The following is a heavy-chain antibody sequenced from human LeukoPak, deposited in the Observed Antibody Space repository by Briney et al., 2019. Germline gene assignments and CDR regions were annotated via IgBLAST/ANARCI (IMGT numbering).Heavy chain of an antibody. J-gene: IGHJ1*01. CDR1: RISVSNNY. Sequence: GESLRLSCAASRISVSNNYMSWVRQAPGKGLEFASVIYAGGDTFYADSVKGRFTISRDSSKNTLYLHMSSLTPEDTAVYYCAQACSSSGYGPLGFYWGQGTLVTVSS. CDR3: AQACSSSGYGPLGFY. CDR2: IYAGGDT. D-gene: IGHD5-12*01. V-gene: IGHV3-53*01.